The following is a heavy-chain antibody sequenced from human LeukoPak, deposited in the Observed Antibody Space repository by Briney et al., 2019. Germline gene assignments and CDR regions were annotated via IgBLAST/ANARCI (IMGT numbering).Heavy chain of an antibody. J-gene: IGHJ4*02. CDR2: IYDSGSI. Sequence: SETLSLTCTVSGGSISSNYWSWIRQPPGKGLEWIGYIYDSGSIHYNPSLKSRVTISVDTSKNQFSLKLSSVTAADTAVFYCAGGADTDYFDFWGQGTLVTVSS. D-gene: IGHD2-21*01. CDR3: AGGADTDYFDF. V-gene: IGHV4-59*01. CDR1: GGSISSNY.